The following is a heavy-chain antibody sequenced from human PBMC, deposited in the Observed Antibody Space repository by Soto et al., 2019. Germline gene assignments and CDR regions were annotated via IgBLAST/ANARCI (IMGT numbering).Heavy chain of an antibody. V-gene: IGHV3-30*18. CDR2: ISYDGSNK. CDR1: GFTFSSYG. J-gene: IGHJ4*02. D-gene: IGHD1-26*01. CDR3: AKNPSGSGSYYF. Sequence: QVQLVESGGGVVQPGRSLRLSCAASGFTFSSYGMNWVRQAPGKGLEWVAVISYDGSNKYYADSVKGRFTISRDNSKNTLYLQMNSLRAEDTAVYYCAKNPSGSGSYYFWGQGTLVTVSS.